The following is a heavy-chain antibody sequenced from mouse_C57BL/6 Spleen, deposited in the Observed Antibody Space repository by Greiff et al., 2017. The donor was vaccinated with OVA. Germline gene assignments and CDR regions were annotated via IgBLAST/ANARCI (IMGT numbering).Heavy chain of an antibody. CDR3: VRLRGDKSPYYYAMDY. CDR2: IRSKSNNYAT. J-gene: IGHJ4*01. D-gene: IGHD3-3*01. CDR1: GFSFNTYA. V-gene: IGHV10-1*01. Sequence: EVQLVESGGGLVQPKGSLKLSCAASGFSFNTYAMNWVRQAPGKGLEWVARIRSKSNNYATYYADSVKDRFTISRDDSESMLYLQMNNLKTEDTAMYYCVRLRGDKSPYYYAMDYWGQGTSVTVSS.